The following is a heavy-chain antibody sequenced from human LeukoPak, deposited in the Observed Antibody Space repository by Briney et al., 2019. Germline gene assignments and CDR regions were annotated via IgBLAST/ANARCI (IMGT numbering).Heavy chain of an antibody. CDR2: ISSSSSYI. V-gene: IGHV3-21*01. CDR1: GFTFSDAW. J-gene: IGHJ4*02. Sequence: GGSLRLSCTGSGFTFSDAWMTWVRQAPGKGLEWVSSISSSSSYIYYADSVKGRFTISRDNAKNSLYLQMNSLRAEDTAVYYCARGPTTRVGAEDYWGQGTLVTVSS. CDR3: ARGPTTRVGAEDY. D-gene: IGHD4-17*01.